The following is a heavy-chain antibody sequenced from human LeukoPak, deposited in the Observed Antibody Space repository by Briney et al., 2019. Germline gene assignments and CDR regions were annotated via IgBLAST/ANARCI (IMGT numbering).Heavy chain of an antibody. D-gene: IGHD4-17*01. CDR3: TTKRLRSPFDY. V-gene: IGHV3-15*01. CDR2: IKSKTDGGTT. CDR1: GFTFSNAW. Sequence: PGGSLSLSCAASGFTFSNAWMSWVRQAQGKGLERVGRIKSKTDGGTTDYAAPVKGRFTISRDDSKNTLYLQMNSLKTEDTAVYYCTTKRLRSPFDYWGQGTLVTVSS. J-gene: IGHJ4*02.